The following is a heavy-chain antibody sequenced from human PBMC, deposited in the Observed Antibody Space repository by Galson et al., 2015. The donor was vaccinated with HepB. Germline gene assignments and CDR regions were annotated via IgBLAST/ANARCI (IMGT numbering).Heavy chain of an antibody. J-gene: IGHJ5*02. CDR3: ARHSYDSSGYYSFSWFDP. CDR2: IYYSGST. V-gene: IGHV4-30-4*07. CDR1: GGSISTGGYS. Sequence: TLSLTCAVSGGSISTGGYSWSWIRQPPGKGLEWIGYIYYSGSTYYNPSLKSRVSISVDRSKNQFSLKLSSVTAADTAVYYCARHSYDSSGYYSFSWFDPWGQGTLVTVSS. D-gene: IGHD3-22*01.